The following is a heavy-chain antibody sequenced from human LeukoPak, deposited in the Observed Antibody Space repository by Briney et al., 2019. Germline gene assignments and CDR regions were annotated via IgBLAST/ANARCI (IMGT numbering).Heavy chain of an antibody. D-gene: IGHD1-14*01. CDR3: ARNTTDTAFEN. CDR1: GDSISSYRYY. CDR2: IYNSGIT. V-gene: IGHV4-39*01. Sequence: SEPLSLTCAVSGDSISSYRYYWGWIRKPPGTGLEWIGSIYNSGITSYNPSLKSRVTISVDTSKNQFSLKVNSVTAADTAIYYCARNTTDTAFENWGPGTQVTVSS. J-gene: IGHJ4*02.